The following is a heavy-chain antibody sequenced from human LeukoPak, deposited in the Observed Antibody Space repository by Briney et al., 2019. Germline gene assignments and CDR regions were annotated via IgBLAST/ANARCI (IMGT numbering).Heavy chain of an antibody. V-gene: IGHV3-48*01. CDR3: ARDNYYGSGSYSH. D-gene: IGHD3-10*01. CDR2: ISSSSGTI. Sequence: GGTLRLSCAASGFTFSSYSMNWVRQAPGKGLEWVSYISSSSGTIYYADSLKSRFTISRDNAKNSLYLQMNSLRAEDTAVYYCARDNYYGSGSYSHWGHGTLVTVSS. CDR1: GFTFSSYS. J-gene: IGHJ4*01.